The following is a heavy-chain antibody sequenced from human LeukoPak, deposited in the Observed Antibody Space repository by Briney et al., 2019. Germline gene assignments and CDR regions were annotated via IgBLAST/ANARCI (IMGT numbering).Heavy chain of an antibody. CDR3: AGSPPFPTRGSQRRTGQPRVVGAFDI. V-gene: IGHV1-18*01. D-gene: IGHD3/OR15-3a*01. J-gene: IGHJ3*02. Sequence: GASVKVSCKATGYTFIIHGISWVRQAPGQGLEWMGWISPYNGNTNYAQNLQGRVTMTTDTSTSTVYMELRSLTSDDTAVYYCAGSPPFPTRGSQRRTGQPRVVGAFDIWGQGTMVTVSS. CDR2: ISPYNGNT. CDR1: GYTFIIHG.